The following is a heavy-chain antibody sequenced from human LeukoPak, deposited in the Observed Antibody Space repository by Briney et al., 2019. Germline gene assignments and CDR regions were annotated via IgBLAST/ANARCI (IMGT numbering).Heavy chain of an antibody. Sequence: PSETLSLTCTVSGGSISNYYWSWIRQPAGKGLEWIGYIYYSGSTNYNPSLKSRVTISVDTSKNQFSLKLSSVTAADTAVYYCARARVWYSSGWRAFDIWGQGTMVTVSS. CDR1: GGSISNYY. CDR2: IYYSGST. D-gene: IGHD6-19*01. CDR3: ARARVWYSSGWRAFDI. V-gene: IGHV4-59*01. J-gene: IGHJ3*02.